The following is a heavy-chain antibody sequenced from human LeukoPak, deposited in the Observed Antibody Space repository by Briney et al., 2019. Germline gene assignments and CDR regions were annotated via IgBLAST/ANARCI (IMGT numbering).Heavy chain of an antibody. CDR3: AREAAPEPGSGYYMDV. CDR2: IYHSGST. J-gene: IGHJ6*03. D-gene: IGHD6-13*01. CDR1: GYSISSGYY. V-gene: IGHV4-38-2*02. Sequence: RASETLSLTCAVSGYSISSGYYWGWIRQPPGKGLEWIGSIYHSGSTYYNPSLKSRVTISVDTSKNQFSLKLSSVTAADTAVYYCAREAAPEPGSGYYMDVRGKGTTVTVSS.